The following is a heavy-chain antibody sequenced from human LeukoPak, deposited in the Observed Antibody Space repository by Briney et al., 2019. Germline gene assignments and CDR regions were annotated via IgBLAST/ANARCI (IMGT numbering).Heavy chain of an antibody. CDR1: GGSFSGYY. V-gene: IGHV4-34*01. Sequence: SETLSLTCAVYGGSFSGYYWSWIRRPPGKGLEWIGEINHSGSTNYNPSLKSRVTISVDTSKNQFSLKLSSVTAADTAVYYCARGSGGIQPVILWGQGTLVTVSS. D-gene: IGHD5-18*01. J-gene: IGHJ4*02. CDR2: INHSGST. CDR3: ARGSGGIQPVIL.